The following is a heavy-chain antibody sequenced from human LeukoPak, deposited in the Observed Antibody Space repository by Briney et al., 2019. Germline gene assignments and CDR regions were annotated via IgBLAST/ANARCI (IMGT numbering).Heavy chain of an antibody. V-gene: IGHV4-61*02. D-gene: IGHD3-3*01. CDR3: ASLIWSGYYRPDYFDY. J-gene: IGHJ4*02. Sequence: SQTLSLTCTVSGGSISSGSYYWSWIRQPAGKGLEWIGRIYTSGSTNYNPSLKSRVTISRDTSKNQFSLKLSSVTAADTAVYYCASLIWSGYYRPDYFDYWGQGTLVTVSS. CDR2: IYTSGST. CDR1: GGSISSGSYY.